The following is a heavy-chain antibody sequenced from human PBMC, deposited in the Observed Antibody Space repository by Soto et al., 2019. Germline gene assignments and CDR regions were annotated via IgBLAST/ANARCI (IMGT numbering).Heavy chain of an antibody. CDR3: AKDLVLTEYSRSPGPYYGMDV. Sequence: QVQLVESGGGVVQPGRSLRLSCAASGFTFSSYGMHWVRQAPGKGLEWVAVISYDGSNKYYADSVKGRFTISRDNSKNTLYLQMNSLRAEDTAVYYCAKDLVLTEYSRSPGPYYGMDVWGQGTTVTVSS. CDR2: ISYDGSNK. CDR1: GFTFSSYG. D-gene: IGHD6-6*01. J-gene: IGHJ6*02. V-gene: IGHV3-30*18.